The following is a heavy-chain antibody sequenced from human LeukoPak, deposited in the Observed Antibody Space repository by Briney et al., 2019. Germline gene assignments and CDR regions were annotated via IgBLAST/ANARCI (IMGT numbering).Heavy chain of an antibody. D-gene: IGHD3-10*01. CDR1: GYSISSGYY. CDR3: ARGYGSGFAY. J-gene: IGHJ4*02. Sequence: TSETLSLTCTVSGYSISSGYYWGWIRQPPGKGLEWIGSIYHSGSTYYNPSLKSRVTISVDTSKNQFSLKLSSVTAADTAVYYCARGYGSGFAYWGQGTLVTVSS. CDR2: IYHSGST. V-gene: IGHV4-38-2*02.